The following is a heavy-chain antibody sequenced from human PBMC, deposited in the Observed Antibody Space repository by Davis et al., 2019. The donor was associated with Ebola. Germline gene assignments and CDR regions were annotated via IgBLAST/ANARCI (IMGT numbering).Heavy chain of an antibody. CDR2: ISGSGGST. J-gene: IGHJ3*02. Sequence: GESLKISCAASGFTFSSYAMSWVRQAPGQGLEWVSAISGSGGSTYYADSVKGRFTISRDNSKNTLYLQMNSLRAEDTAVYYCAKVLILAFDIWGQGTMVTVSS. CDR3: AKVLILAFDI. CDR1: GFTFSSYA. V-gene: IGHV3-23*01. D-gene: IGHD2-21*01.